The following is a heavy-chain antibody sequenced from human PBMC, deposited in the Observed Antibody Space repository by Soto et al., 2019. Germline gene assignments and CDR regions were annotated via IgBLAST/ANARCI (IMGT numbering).Heavy chain of an antibody. CDR3: ARATNPTTVSTPWFDP. J-gene: IGHJ5*02. V-gene: IGHV4-38-2*01. Sequence: HSEPLSLTSAVSGYSISSGYYLVWIRQPPGKGLDWIGSIYHSGSTFYNPSLKSRVTISVDTSKNQFSLKLTSVTAADTAVYYCARATNPTTVSTPWFDPWGQGTLVTVS. CDR1: GYSISSGYY. CDR2: IYHSGST. D-gene: IGHD4-17*01.